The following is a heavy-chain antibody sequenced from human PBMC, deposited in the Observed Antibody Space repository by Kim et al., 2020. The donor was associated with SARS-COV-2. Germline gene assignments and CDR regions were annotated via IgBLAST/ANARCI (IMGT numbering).Heavy chain of an antibody. J-gene: IGHJ5*02. Sequence: ASVKVSCKASGYTFTSYYMHWVRQAPGQGLEWMGIINPSGGSTSYAQKFQGRVTMTRDTSTSTVYMELSSLRSEDTAVYYCARAYSSSWYVGHWFDPWGQGTLVTVSS. CDR3: ARAYSSSWYVGHWFDP. CDR1: GYTFTSYY. CDR2: INPSGGST. V-gene: IGHV1-46*01. D-gene: IGHD6-13*01.